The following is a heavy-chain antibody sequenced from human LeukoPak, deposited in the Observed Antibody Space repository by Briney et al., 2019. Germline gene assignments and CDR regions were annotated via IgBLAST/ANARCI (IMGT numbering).Heavy chain of an antibody. V-gene: IGHV1-2*04. CDR3: ARASQGSSSWYVGGYYYSGMDV. CDR2: INPNSGGT. Sequence: ASVKVSCKASGYTFTGYFMRWVRQAPGRGREWRGWINPNSGGTNYAQKFQGWVTMTRDTPISTAYMQRSRLRSDDPAVYYCARASQGSSSWYVGGYYYSGMDVRGQGTTVTVSS. D-gene: IGHD6-13*01. J-gene: IGHJ6*02. CDR1: GYTFTGYF.